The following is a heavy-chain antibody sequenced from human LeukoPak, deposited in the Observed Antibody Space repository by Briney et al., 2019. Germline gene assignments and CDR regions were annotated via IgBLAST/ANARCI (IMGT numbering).Heavy chain of an antibody. CDR1: GFTVSSNY. J-gene: IGHJ4*02. Sequence: GGSLRLSCAASGFTVSSNYMSWVRQAPGKGLEWVSVIYSGGSTYYADSVKGRFTISRRNSKNTLYLQMNSLRAEDTAVYYCARSPGYCTNGVCYYSEFDYWGQGTLVTVSS. V-gene: IGHV3-53*04. D-gene: IGHD2-8*01. CDR2: IYSGGST. CDR3: ARSPGYCTNGVCYYSEFDY.